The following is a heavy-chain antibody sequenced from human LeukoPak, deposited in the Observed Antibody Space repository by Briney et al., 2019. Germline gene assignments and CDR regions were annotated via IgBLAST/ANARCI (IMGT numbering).Heavy chain of an antibody. Sequence: SETLSLTCTVSGGSISSGGYYWSWTRQHPGKGLEWIGYIYYSGSTYYNPSLKSRVTISVDTSKNQFSLKLSSVTAADTAVYYCARVFRRYCGGDCGFDYWGQGTLVTVSS. V-gene: IGHV4-31*03. CDR3: ARVFRRYCGGDCGFDY. CDR1: GGSISSGGYY. J-gene: IGHJ4*02. D-gene: IGHD2-21*02. CDR2: IYYSGST.